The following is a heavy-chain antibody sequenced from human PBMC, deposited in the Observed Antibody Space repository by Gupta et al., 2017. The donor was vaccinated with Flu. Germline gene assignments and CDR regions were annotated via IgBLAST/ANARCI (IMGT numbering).Heavy chain of an antibody. CDR3: ESGGLVVVPATPGIPGDYSYGMDV. CDR1: GATFHNYA. J-gene: IGHJ6*02. D-gene: IGHD2-15*01. V-gene: IGHV1-69*01. Sequence: QVQRVQSGAEVKKPGSSVKVSCKASGATFHNYAVNWVRQAPGQGLEWMGGIIPTFGALRYAQKLQGRVRSTSDEGKGTAYMELSSLTGDDTAVYDGESGGLVVVPATPGIPGDYSYGMDVWGQGTAVTVSS. CDR2: IIPTFGAL.